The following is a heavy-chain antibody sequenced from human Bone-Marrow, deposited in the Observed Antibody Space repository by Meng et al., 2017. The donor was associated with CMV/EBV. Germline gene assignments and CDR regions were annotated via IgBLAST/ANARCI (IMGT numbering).Heavy chain of an antibody. CDR2: MNPNSGNT. CDR1: GYTFTSYD. Sequence: ASVKVSCKASGYTFTSYDINWVRQATGQGLEWMGWMNPNSGNTGYAQKFQGRVTMTRNTSISTAYMELSSLRSDDTAVYYCARTEAHYNWNDYWGQGTLVTVSS. V-gene: IGHV1-8*01. J-gene: IGHJ4*02. CDR3: ARTEAHYNWNDY. D-gene: IGHD1-1*01.